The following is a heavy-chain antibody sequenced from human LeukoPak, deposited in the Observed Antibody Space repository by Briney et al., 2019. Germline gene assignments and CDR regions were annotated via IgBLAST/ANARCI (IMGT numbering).Heavy chain of an antibody. CDR1: GYTFTSYG. J-gene: IGHJ6*03. CDR3: ARVDYDILTGPTARGVYYYMDV. D-gene: IGHD3-9*01. V-gene: IGHV1-8*03. CDR2: MNPNSGNT. Sequence: GASVKVSCKASGYTFTSYGISWVRQAPGQGLEWMGWMNPNSGNTGYAQKFQGRVTITRNTSISTAYMELSSLRSEDTAVYYCARVDYDILTGPTARGVYYYMDVWGKGTTVTVSS.